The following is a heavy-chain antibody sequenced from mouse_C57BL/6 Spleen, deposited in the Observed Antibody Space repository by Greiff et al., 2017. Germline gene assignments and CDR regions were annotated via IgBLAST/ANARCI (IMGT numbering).Heavy chain of an antibody. V-gene: IGHV1-55*01. CDR3: ARPTVVDWYFDV. J-gene: IGHJ1*03. D-gene: IGHD1-1*01. CDR1: GYTFTSYW. Sequence: QVQLQQPGAELVNPGASVKMSCKASGYTFTSYWITWVKQRPGQGLEWIGDIYPGSGSTNYNEKFKSNATLTVDTSSSTAYMQLSSLTSEDSAVYYCARPTVVDWYFDVWGTGTTVTVSS. CDR2: IYPGSGST.